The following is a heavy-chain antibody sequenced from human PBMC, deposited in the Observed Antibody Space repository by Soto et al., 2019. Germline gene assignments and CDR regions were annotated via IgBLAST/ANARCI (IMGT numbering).Heavy chain of an antibody. Sequence: GASVKVSCKASGYTFTGYYMHWVRQAPGQGLEWMGWINPNSGGTNYAQKFQGWVTMTRDTSISTAYMELSRLRSDDTAVYYCAIAHAATGPHYYYYYGMDVWGQGTTVTVSS. CDR2: INPNSGGT. CDR1: GYTFTGYY. D-gene: IGHD2-15*01. V-gene: IGHV1-2*04. J-gene: IGHJ6*02. CDR3: AIAHAATGPHYYYYYGMDV.